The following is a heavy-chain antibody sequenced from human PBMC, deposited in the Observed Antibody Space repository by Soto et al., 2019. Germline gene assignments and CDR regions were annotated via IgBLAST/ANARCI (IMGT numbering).Heavy chain of an antibody. CDR2: IYYSGST. D-gene: IGHD2-2*01. V-gene: IGHV4-31*03. J-gene: IGHJ6*03. CDR3: ARVRLSSIRSYYHYYMAV. CDR1: GGSISSGGYY. Sequence: QVQLQESGPGLVKPSQTLSLTCTVSGGSISSGGYYWSWIRQHPGKGLEWIGYIYYSGSTYYNPSLKSRITISVETSKIQFSLELNSVTAADTAVYYCARVRLSSIRSYYHYYMAVWGKGTTVTVSS.